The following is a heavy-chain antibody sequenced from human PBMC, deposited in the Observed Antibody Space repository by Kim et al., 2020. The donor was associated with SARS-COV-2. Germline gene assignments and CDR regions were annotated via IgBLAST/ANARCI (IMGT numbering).Heavy chain of an antibody. CDR3: ARGGSGWSGWFDP. D-gene: IGHD6-19*01. J-gene: IGHJ5*02. V-gene: IGHV4-34*01. Sequence: SDPALQPRVAISVDTSKNQFALKLGSVTAADTAVYYCARGGSGWSGWFDPWGQGTLVTVSS.